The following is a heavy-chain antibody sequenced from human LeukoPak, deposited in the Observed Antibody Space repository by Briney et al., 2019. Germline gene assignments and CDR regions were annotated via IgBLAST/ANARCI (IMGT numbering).Heavy chain of an antibody. V-gene: IGHV1-2*02. Sequence: ASVKVSCQASGYSFTASYMHWVRQAPGQGLEWLGWINPSSGGTKYAPKFQGRVTLTRDTSINTAYMELTSLRSDDTAMYYCAKEFPSGATRDLDYWGQGTLVTVXS. CDR1: GYSFTASY. CDR3: AKEFPSGATRDLDY. D-gene: IGHD1-26*01. CDR2: INPSSGGT. J-gene: IGHJ4*02.